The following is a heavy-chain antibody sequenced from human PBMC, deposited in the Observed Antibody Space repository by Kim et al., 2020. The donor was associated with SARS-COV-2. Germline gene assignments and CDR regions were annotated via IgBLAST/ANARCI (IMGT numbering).Heavy chain of an antibody. CDR2: ISGGGGT. CDR1: GFTFSDYY. J-gene: IGHJ4*02. CDR3: ARGTSGPDY. D-gene: IGHD6-19*01. V-gene: IGHV3-23*01. Sequence: GGSLRLSCAASGFTFSDYYMSWVRQAPGEGLEWVSVISGGGGTYYADSVKGRFTMSRDNSKNTLYLQMNSLRVADTAVFYCARGTSGPDYWGQGTLVTVS.